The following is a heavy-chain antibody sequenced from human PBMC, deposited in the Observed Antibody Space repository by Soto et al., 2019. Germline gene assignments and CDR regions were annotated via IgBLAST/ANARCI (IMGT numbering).Heavy chain of an antibody. J-gene: IGHJ6*03. CDR3: ARLNPAIFGVVIMDYHYYYMDV. V-gene: IGHV4-39*01. Sequence: SETLSLTCTVSGDSIRSSSYYWGWIRQPPGKGLEWIGSIYYSGSTYCSPSLKSRVTISVDTSKNQFSLKLSSVTAADTALYYCARLNPAIFGVVIMDYHYYYMDVWGKGTTVTVSS. CDR1: GDSIRSSSYY. D-gene: IGHD3-3*01. CDR2: IYYSGST.